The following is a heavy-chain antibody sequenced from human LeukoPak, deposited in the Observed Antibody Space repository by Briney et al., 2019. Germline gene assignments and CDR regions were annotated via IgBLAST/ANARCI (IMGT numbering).Heavy chain of an antibody. CDR2: ISGSGGST. J-gene: IGHJ3*02. CDR3: ARDRGDGTNYSSSWYYDAFDI. Sequence: QPGGSLRLSCAASGFTFSSYAMSWVRQAPGKGLEWVSAISGSGGSTYYADSVKGRLTISRDNSKNTLCLQMNSLRAEDTAVYYCARDRGDGTNYSSSWYYDAFDIWGQGTMVTVSS. CDR1: GFTFSSYA. D-gene: IGHD6-13*01. V-gene: IGHV3-23*01.